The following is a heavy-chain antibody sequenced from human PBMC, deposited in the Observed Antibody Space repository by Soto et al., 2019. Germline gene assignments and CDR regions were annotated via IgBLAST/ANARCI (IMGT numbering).Heavy chain of an antibody. CDR2: INTNSGGT. CDR3: ARTQTNDY. Sequence: ASVKVACKASGYTFTGYYIHWVRQAPGQGLEWMGWINTNSGGTNYAQKFQGRVTMTRDTSISTAYMELSRLTSDDTAVYYCARTQTNDYWGQGTLVTVSS. V-gene: IGHV1-2*02. CDR1: GYTFTGYY. J-gene: IGHJ4*02.